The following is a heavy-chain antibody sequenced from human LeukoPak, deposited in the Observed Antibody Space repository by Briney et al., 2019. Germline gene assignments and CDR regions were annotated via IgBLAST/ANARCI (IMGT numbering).Heavy chain of an antibody. CDR2: ISDGGSTT. CDR1: GFTFRSYW. J-gene: IGHJ4*02. CDR3: ASYIIVVPTRDY. D-gene: IGHD2-2*01. V-gene: IGHV3-74*01. Sequence: GGSLRLSCAASGFTFRSYWMHWVRQAPGKGLVWVSRISDGGSTTTYADSVKGRFTISRDNAKNTLYLQMNSLKAEDTAVYYCASYIIVVPTRDYWGQGTLVTVSS.